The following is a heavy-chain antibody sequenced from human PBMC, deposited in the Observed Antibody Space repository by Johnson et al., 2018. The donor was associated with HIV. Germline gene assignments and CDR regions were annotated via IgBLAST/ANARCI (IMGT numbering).Heavy chain of an antibody. CDR3: ATDIVVVLAVTGTGAAFDI. CDR1: GFTFDDYA. Sequence: VQLVESGGGLVQPGRSLRLSCAASGFTFDDYAMHWVRQTAGKGLEWVSAIGTAGDTYYPGSVKGRFTLSRDNSKNTLYLQMNSLRPKDTAVYYCATDIVVVLAVTGTGAAFDIWGQGTMVTVSS. CDR2: IGTAGDT. V-gene: IGHV3-13*01. D-gene: IGHD2-15*01. J-gene: IGHJ3*02.